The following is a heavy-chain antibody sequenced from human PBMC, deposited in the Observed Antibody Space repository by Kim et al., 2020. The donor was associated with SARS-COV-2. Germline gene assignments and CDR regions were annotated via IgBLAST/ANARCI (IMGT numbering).Heavy chain of an antibody. CDR1: GFTFNIYG. Sequence: GGSLRLSCAASGFTFNIYGMHWVRQAPGKGLDWVAVISNSGHTPYYADSVKGRFTISRDNSKNTLYLQMDSLRTEDTAVYYCAKEGYASGTYYRPDFDSWGPGTLVTVSS. CDR3: AKEGYASGTYYRPDFDS. D-gene: IGHD3-10*01. CDR2: ISNSGHTP. J-gene: IGHJ4*02. V-gene: IGHV3-30*18.